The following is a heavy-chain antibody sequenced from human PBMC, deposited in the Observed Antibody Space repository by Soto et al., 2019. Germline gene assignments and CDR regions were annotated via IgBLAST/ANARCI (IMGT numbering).Heavy chain of an antibody. D-gene: IGHD6-13*01. V-gene: IGHV4-39*01. J-gene: IGHJ4*02. Sequence: PSETLSLTCTVSGGSISSSSYYWGWIRQPPGKGLEWIGSIYYSGSTYYNKSLKSRVTISVDTSKNQFSLKLSSVTAADTAVYYCARLGNIAAAVPFDYWGQGTLVTVSS. CDR3: ARLGNIAAAVPFDY. CDR2: IYYSGST. CDR1: GGSISSSSYY.